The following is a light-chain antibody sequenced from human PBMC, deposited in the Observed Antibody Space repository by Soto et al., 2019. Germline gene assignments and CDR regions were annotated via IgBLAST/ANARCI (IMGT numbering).Light chain of an antibody. CDR2: GAS. Sequence: EIVLTQSPGTLSLSPGERATLTCRASQTVSSVHLAWYQQKRGQAPRLFIYGASSRAAGIPDRFSGSGSGTDFTLTISRLEPEDFAVYYCQQYDNSLWTFGQGTKADIK. J-gene: IGKJ1*01. CDR3: QQYDNSLWT. V-gene: IGKV3-20*01. CDR1: QTVSSVH.